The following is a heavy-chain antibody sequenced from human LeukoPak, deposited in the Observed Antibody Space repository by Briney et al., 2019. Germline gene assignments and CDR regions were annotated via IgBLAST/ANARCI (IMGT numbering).Heavy chain of an antibody. D-gene: IGHD4-17*01. Sequence: TPSGTLSLTCTVSGGSISSYYWSWIRQPPGKGLEWIGYIYYSGSTNYNPSLKSRVTISVDTSKNQFSLKLSSVTAADTAVYYCARGSTVTYCYMDVWGKGTTVTVSS. CDR3: ARGSTVTYCYMDV. CDR1: GGSISSYY. J-gene: IGHJ6*03. CDR2: IYYSGST. V-gene: IGHV4-59*01.